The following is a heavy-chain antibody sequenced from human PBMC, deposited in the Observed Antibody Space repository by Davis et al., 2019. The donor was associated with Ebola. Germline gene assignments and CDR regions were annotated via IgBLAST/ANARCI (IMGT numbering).Heavy chain of an antibody. CDR2: IKQDGSEK. Sequence: PGGSLRLSCAVSGFTFSSYWMSWVRQAPGKGLEWVANIKQDGSEKYYVDSVKGRFTISRDNAKNSLYLQMKSLRAEDTAVYYCARDLYYDFWSGYYTGDWYFDYWGQGTLVTVSS. D-gene: IGHD3-3*01. CDR3: ARDLYYDFWSGYYTGDWYFDY. V-gene: IGHV3-7*01. CDR1: GFTFSSYW. J-gene: IGHJ4*02.